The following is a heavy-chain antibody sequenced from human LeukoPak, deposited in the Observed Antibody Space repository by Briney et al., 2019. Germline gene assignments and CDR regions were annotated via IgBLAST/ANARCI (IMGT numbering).Heavy chain of an antibody. CDR2: ISDDGSNT. CDR3: AKDADTATIIYWYFDL. D-gene: IGHD5-18*01. V-gene: IGHV3-30*18. Sequence: GGSLRLSCTASGFTLSNFGMHWVRQAPGKWLEWVAVISDDGSNTFYADSVKGRFTISRDNSKNTLYLQLNSLRPEDTAVYYCAKDADTATIIYWYFDLWGRGTLVTVSS. CDR1: GFTLSNFG. J-gene: IGHJ2*01.